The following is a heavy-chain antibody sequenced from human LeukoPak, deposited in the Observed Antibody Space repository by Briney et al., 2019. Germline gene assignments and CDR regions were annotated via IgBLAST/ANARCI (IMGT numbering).Heavy chain of an antibody. V-gene: IGHV3-21*06. J-gene: IGHJ4*02. CDR3: ARDLSIAAHPFDS. CDR1: GFRVSDYI. D-gene: IGHD6-6*01. CDR2: ISSSGNYI. Sequence: GGSLRLSRAASGFRVSDYIMHWVRQAPGKGLEWVSSISSSGNYIYYANSLKGRFTISRDNAENSLFLEMNSLRAEDTALYYCARDLSIAAHPFDSWGQGTLVTVSS.